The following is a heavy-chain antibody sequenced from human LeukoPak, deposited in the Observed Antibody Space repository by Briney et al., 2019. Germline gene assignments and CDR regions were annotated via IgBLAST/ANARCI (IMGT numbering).Heavy chain of an antibody. D-gene: IGHD5-12*01. CDR1: GGSISSYY. Sequence: SETLSLTCTVSGGSISSYYWTWIRQPPGKGLEWIGYIYYSGSTNYNPSLKSRVTISVDTSKNQFSLKLTSVTAADTAVYYCARDNGYGNFDYWGQGTLVTVSS. CDR2: IYYSGST. CDR3: ARDNGYGNFDY. J-gene: IGHJ4*02. V-gene: IGHV4-59*01.